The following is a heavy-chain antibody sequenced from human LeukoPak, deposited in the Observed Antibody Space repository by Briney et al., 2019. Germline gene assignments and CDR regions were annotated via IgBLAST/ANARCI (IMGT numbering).Heavy chain of an antibody. CDR3: ARRRGTTETKWYYMDV. D-gene: IGHD1-1*01. V-gene: IGHV1-46*01. CDR1: GYTFTSYY. J-gene: IGHJ6*03. CDR2: INPSGGST. Sequence: GASVKVSCKASGYTFTSYYIHWVRQAPGQGLEWMGIINPSGGSTSYAQKFQGRVTMTRDTSTSTVYMELSSLRSEDTAVYHCARRRGTTETKWYYMDVWGKGTTVTVSS.